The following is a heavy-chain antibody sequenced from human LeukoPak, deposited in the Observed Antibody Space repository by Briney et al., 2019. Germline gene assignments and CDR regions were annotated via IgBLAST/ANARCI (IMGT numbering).Heavy chain of an antibody. CDR2: INPNSGGT. J-gene: IGHJ6*02. Sequence: ASVRVSCKTSGYTFTDYFVHWVRQATGQGLEWMGWINPNSGGTEYAQKFLGRVTMTRDTPISTAYMELSRLRSDDTAVYFCAREYYYDSSGYSVDYYYYGMDVWGQGTTVTVSS. CDR1: GYTFTDYF. V-gene: IGHV1-2*02. CDR3: AREYYYDSSGYSVDYYYYGMDV. D-gene: IGHD3-22*01.